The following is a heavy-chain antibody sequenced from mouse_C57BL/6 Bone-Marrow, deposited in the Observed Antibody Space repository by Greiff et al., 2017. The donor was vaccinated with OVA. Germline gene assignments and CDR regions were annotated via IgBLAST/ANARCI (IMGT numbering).Heavy chain of an antibody. CDR2: ISSGGDYI. CDR3: TRRMDDYDWFAY. CDR1: GFTFSSYA. J-gene: IGHJ3*01. V-gene: IGHV5-9-1*02. Sequence: EVQRVESGEGLVKPGGSLKLSCAASGFTFSSYAMSWVRQTPEKRLEWVAYISSGGDYIYYADTVKGRFTISRDNARNTLYLQMSSLKSEDTAMYYCTRRMDDYDWFAYWGQGTLVTVSA. D-gene: IGHD2-4*01.